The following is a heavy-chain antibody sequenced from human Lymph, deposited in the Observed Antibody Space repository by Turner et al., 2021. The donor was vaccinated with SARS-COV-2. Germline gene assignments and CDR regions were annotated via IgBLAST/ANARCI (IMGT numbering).Heavy chain of an antibody. CDR1: GFTVSSSY. V-gene: IGHV3-66*01. CDR2: IYSGGST. J-gene: IGHJ4*02. Sequence: EVQLVESGGGLVQPGGSLRLSCAASGFTVSSSYMSWVRQAPGKGLEWVSVIYSGGSTYCADSGKGRFTISRDNSKNTLYLQMNSLRAEDTAVYYCARAWGRYSYGFDYWGQGTLVTVSS. D-gene: IGHD5-18*01. CDR3: ARAWGRYSYGFDY.